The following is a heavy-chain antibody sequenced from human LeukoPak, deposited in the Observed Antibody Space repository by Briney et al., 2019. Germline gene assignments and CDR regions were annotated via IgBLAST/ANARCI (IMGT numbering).Heavy chain of an antibody. V-gene: IGHV1-24*01. J-gene: IGHJ5*02. CDR1: GYTLTELS. Sequence: GASVKVSCKVSGYTLTELSMHWVRQAPGKGLEWIGGFDPEDGETIYAQKFQGRVTMTEDTSTDTAYMELSSLRSEDTAVYYCANIVVVPAVMGFDWFDPWGQGTLVTVSS. D-gene: IGHD2-2*01. CDR3: ANIVVVPAVMGFDWFDP. CDR2: FDPEDGET.